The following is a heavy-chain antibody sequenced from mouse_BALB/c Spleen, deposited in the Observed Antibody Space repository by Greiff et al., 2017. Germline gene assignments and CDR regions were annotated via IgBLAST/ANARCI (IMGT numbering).Heavy chain of an antibody. Sequence: VQLQQSGAELAKPGASVKMSCKASGYTFTSYWMHWVKQRPGQGLEWIGYINPSTGYTEYNQKFKDKATLTADKSSSTAYMQLSSLTSEDSAVYYCARPYYGSSPAWFAYWGQGTLVTVSA. CDR2: INPSTGYT. J-gene: IGHJ3*01. V-gene: IGHV1-7*01. D-gene: IGHD1-1*01. CDR1: GYTFTSYW. CDR3: ARPYYGSSPAWFAY.